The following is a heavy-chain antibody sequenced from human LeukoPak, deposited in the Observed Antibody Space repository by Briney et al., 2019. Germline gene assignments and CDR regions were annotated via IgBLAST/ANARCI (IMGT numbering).Heavy chain of an antibody. D-gene: IGHD1-1*01. J-gene: IGHJ4*02. CDR3: TRENNYKVDY. V-gene: IGHV3-7*01. CDR2: INLDGSQT. Sequence: GGXLXXSCAASRFTFSTYWMSWVRQSPGKGLEGVADINLDGSQTYYVDSVKGGFTISRDNAENSLYLQMNSLRVGDTTVYYCTRENNYKVDYWGQGTLVTVSS. CDR1: RFTFSTYW.